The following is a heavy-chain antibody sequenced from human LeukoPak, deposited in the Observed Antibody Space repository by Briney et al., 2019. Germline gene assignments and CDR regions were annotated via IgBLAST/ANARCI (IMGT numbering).Heavy chain of an antibody. CDR3: ARDCSGGSCYFFY. V-gene: IGHV3-11*01. Sequence: GGSLRLSCAASGFTFSDYYMSWIRQAPGKGLGWVSYISSSGSTIYYADSVKGRFTISRDNAKNSLYLQMNSLRAEDTAVYYCARDCSGGSCYFFYWGQGTLVTVSS. CDR1: GFTFSDYY. CDR2: ISSSGSTI. D-gene: IGHD2-15*01. J-gene: IGHJ4*02.